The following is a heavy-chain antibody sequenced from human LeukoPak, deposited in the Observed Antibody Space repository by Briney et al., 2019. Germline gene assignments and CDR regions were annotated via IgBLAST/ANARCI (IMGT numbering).Heavy chain of an antibody. CDR2: IKPDGTTK. CDR1: GFTFSSYA. Sequence: GGSLRLSCAGSGFTFSSYAMSWVRQAPGKGLEWVANIKPDGTTKFYVDSVKGRFTISRDNALNSLYLQMNSLRAEVTAIYYWARSIPYGTTWYGRSDYWGQGTLVTVSS. J-gene: IGHJ4*02. D-gene: IGHD6-13*01. CDR3: ARSIPYGTTWYGRSDY. V-gene: IGHV3-7*03.